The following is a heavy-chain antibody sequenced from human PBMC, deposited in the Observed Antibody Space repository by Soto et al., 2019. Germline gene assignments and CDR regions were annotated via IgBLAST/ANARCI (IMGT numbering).Heavy chain of an antibody. Sequence: GGSLRLSCAASGFTFTRYSMNWVSQAPGKGLEWVSSISSTTNYIYYGDSMKGRFTISRDNAKNSLYLEMNSLRAEDTAVYYCARESEDLTSNFDYWGQGTLVTVSS. CDR1: GFTFTRYS. V-gene: IGHV3-21*06. CDR3: ARESEDLTSNFDY. J-gene: IGHJ4*02. CDR2: ISSTTNYI.